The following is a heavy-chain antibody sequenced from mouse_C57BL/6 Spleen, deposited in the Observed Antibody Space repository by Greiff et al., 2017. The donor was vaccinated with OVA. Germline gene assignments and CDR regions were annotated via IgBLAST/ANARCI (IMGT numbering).Heavy chain of an antibody. J-gene: IGHJ3*01. V-gene: IGHV1-69*01. D-gene: IGHD2-4*01. CDR3: ASYDYGSFFAD. CDR2: IDPSDSYT. Sequence: QVQLQQPGAELVMPGASVKLSCKASGYTFTSYWMHWVKQRPGQGLEWIGEIDPSDSYTNYNQKFKGKSTLTVDKSSSTAYMQLSSLTSEDSAVYYCASYDYGSFFADWGQGTLVTVSA. CDR1: GYTFTSYW.